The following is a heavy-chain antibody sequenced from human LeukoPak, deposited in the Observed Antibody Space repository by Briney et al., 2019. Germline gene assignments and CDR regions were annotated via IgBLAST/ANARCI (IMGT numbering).Heavy chain of an antibody. CDR2: FDPEDGET. V-gene: IGHV1-24*01. CDR1: GYTLTELS. CDR3: ATPSGNGLRYFDWSFDY. J-gene: IGHJ4*02. Sequence: ASVKVSCKVSGYTLTELSMHWVRQAPGKGLEWMGGFDPEDGETIYAQKFQGRVTMTEDTSTDTAYMELSSLRSEDTAVYYCATPSGNGLRYFDWSFDYWGQGTLVTVSS. D-gene: IGHD3-9*01.